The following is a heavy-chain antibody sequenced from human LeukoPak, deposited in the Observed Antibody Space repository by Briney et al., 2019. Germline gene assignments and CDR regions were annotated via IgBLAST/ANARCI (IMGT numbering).Heavy chain of an antibody. CDR2: IYYSGST. V-gene: IGHV4-39*01. J-gene: IGHJ4*02. CDR3: ATLLDFWSGYGDY. Sequence: SETLSLTCTVSGGSISSSSYYWGWIRQPPGKGLEWIGSIYYSGSTYYNPSLKSRVTISVDTSKNQFSLKLSSVTAADTAVYYCATLLDFWSGYGDYWGQGTLVTVSS. D-gene: IGHD3-3*01. CDR1: GGSISSSSYY.